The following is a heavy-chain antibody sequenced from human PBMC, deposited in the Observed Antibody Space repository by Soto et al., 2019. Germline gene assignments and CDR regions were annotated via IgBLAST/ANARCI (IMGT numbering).Heavy chain of an antibody. J-gene: IGHJ4*02. D-gene: IGHD3-10*01. CDR1: GGSISSGGYY. CDR2: IYYSGST. V-gene: IGHV4-31*03. Sequence: SETLSLTCTVSGGSISSGGYYWSWIRQHPGKDLEWIGYIYYSGSTYYNPSLKSRVTISVDTSKNQFSLKLSSVTAADTAVYYCARGFGELLQYYFDYWGQGTLVTVSS. CDR3: ARGFGELLQYYFDY.